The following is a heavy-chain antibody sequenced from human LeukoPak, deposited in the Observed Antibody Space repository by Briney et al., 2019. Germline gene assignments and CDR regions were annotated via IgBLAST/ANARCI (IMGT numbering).Heavy chain of an antibody. D-gene: IGHD5/OR15-5a*01. CDR1: GYTFTDYY. J-gene: IGHJ6*03. CDR2: INPNSGGT. CDR3: ARAGLPIFYYYVDV. Sequence: ASVKVSCKASGYTFTDYYMNWVRQAPGQGLEWMGWINPNSGGTNYAQKFQGRVTMTRDTSISTAYMELSRLRSDDTAIYYCARAGLPIFYYYVDVWGRGTTVTISS. V-gene: IGHV1-2*02.